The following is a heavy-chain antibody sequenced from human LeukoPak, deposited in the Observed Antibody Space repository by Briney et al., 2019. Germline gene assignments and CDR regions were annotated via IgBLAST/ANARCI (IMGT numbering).Heavy chain of an antibody. CDR2: ISGSGDYT. CDR1: GFTFSSYA. V-gene: IGHV3-23*01. J-gene: IGHJ5*02. D-gene: IGHD3-22*01. Sequence: GSLRLSCAASGFTFSSYAMSWVRQAPGKGLEWVSTISGSGDYTYYADSVEGRFTISRDNSKNTLFLQMNSLRAEDTAIYYCAKTTTRSYYYDHTGSNLFDTWGRGTLVTVSS. CDR3: AKTTTRSYYYDHTGSNLFDT.